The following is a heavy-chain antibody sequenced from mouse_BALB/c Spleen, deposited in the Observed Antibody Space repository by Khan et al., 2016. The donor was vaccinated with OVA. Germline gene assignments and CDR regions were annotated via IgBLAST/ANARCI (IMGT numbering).Heavy chain of an antibody. CDR3: ARRGYDYGRGALFAY. CDR2: IWSAGST. V-gene: IGHV2-2*02. J-gene: IGHJ3*01. D-gene: IGHD2-4*01. Sequence: QVQLKESGPGLVQPSQSLSITCTVSGFSLSNYSLYWVRQSPGKGLEWLGIIWSAGSTDYNAAFISRLTISKDNSRSQVFFKMNSLQPNDTAIYYCARRGYDYGRGALFAYWGQGTLVTVSA. CDR1: GFSLSNYS.